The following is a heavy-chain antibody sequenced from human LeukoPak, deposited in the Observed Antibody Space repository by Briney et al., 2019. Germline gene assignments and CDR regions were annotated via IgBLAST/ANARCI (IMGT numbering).Heavy chain of an antibody. CDR3: ARDLGGYSSSWGPPTPSKYFQH. Sequence: VASVKVSCKASGGTFSSYAISWVRQAPGQGLEWMGWISAYNGNTNYAQKLQGRVTMTTDTSTSTAYMELRSLRSDDTAVYYCARDLGGYSSSWGPPTPSKYFQHWGQGTLVTVSS. CDR1: GGTFSSYA. V-gene: IGHV1-18*01. D-gene: IGHD6-13*01. J-gene: IGHJ1*01. CDR2: ISAYNGNT.